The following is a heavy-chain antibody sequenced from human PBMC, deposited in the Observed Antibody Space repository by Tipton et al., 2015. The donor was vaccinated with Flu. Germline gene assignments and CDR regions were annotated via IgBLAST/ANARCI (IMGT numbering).Heavy chain of an antibody. CDR3: ARTYYGSGSASRWFDP. V-gene: IGHV3-33*01. CDR1: GFTFSSYG. CDR2: IWYDGSNK. Sequence: SLRLSCAASGFTFSSYGMHWVRQAPGKGLEWVAVIWYDGSNKYYADSVKGRFTISRDNSKNTLYLQMNSLRAEDTAVYYCARTYYGSGSASRWFDPWGQGTLVTISS. J-gene: IGHJ5*02. D-gene: IGHD3-10*01.